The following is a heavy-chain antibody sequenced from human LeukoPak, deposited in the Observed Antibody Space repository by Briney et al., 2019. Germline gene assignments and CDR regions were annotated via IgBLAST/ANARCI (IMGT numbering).Heavy chain of an antibody. V-gene: IGHV4-39*02. D-gene: IGHD3-22*01. CDR1: GDSISRSDSY. CDR2: IYYSGRT. Sequence: SETLSLTCSVSGDSISRSDSYWDWIRQPPGKGLEWIGTIYYSGRTYYSPSLNSRVTMSVDTSSNHFSLNLRSVTAADTAVYYCARRRYYVGSGYLEWGQGTLLSVSS. CDR3: ARRRYYVGSGYLE. J-gene: IGHJ1*01.